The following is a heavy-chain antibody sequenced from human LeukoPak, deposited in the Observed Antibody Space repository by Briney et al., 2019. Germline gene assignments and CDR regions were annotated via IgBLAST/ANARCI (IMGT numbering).Heavy chain of an antibody. D-gene: IGHD5-24*01. J-gene: IGHJ4*02. CDR1: GYTFTSYD. CDR2: MNPNSGNT. CDR3: ARVLEMAPFDY. V-gene: IGHV1-8*03. Sequence: ASVKVSCKASGYTFTSYDINWVRQATGQGLEWMGWMNPNSGNTGYAQKFQGRVTITRNTSISTAYMELSSLRSEDTAVYYCARVLEMAPFDYWGQGTLVTVSS.